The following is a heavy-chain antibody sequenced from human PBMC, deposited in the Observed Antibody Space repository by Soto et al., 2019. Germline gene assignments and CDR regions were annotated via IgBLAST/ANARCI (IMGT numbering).Heavy chain of an antibody. D-gene: IGHD2-8*01. Sequence: GESLKISCKGSGYSFTSYWIGWVRQMPGKGLEWMGTIYPGDSDTRYSPSFQGQVTISADKSISTAYLQWSSLKASDTAMYYCARQDVLMVYASNYYYGMDVWGQGTTVTVSS. CDR2: IYPGDSDT. J-gene: IGHJ6*02. V-gene: IGHV5-51*01. CDR3: ARQDVLMVYASNYYYGMDV. CDR1: GYSFTSYW.